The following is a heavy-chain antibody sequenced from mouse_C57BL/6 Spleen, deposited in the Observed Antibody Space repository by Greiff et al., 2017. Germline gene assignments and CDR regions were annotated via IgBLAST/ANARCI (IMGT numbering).Heavy chain of an antibody. D-gene: IGHD2-4*01. J-gene: IGHJ3*01. CDR3: ARDGGYDYDEEAWFAY. CDR1: GYAFSSYW. V-gene: IGHV1-80*01. Sequence: LQESGAELVKPGASVKISCKASGYAFSSYWMNWVKQRPGKGLAWIGQIYPGDGDPNYNGKFKGKATLTADKSSSTAYMQLSSLTSEDSAVYFCARDGGYDYDEEAWFAYWGQGTLVTVSA. CDR2: IYPGDGDP.